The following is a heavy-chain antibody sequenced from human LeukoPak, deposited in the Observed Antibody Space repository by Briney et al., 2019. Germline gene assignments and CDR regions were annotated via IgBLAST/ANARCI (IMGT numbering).Heavy chain of an antibody. Sequence: KPSETLSLTCTVSGYSISSGYFWGWIRQPPGKGLEWIGNIYHSGSAYYNPSLKSRVTISVDTSQNQFSLKLSSVTAADTAVFYCTRATVAAVGSSSTYYFDYWGQGTLVTVSS. J-gene: IGHJ4*02. CDR2: IYHSGSA. D-gene: IGHD6-13*01. CDR1: GYSISSGYF. CDR3: TRATVAAVGSSSTYYFDY. V-gene: IGHV4-38-2*02.